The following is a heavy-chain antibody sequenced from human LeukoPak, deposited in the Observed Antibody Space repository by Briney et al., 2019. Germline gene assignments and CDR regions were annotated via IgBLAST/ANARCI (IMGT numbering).Heavy chain of an antibody. D-gene: IGHD6-19*01. V-gene: IGHV5-51*01. CDR1: GYSFTSYW. J-gene: IGHJ4*02. CDR3: ARRGAWYSSGWYGDL. CDR2: IYPGDSDT. Sequence: GEPLNISCKASGYSFTSYWIGWVRQMPGKGREWMGIIYPGDSDTRYSPSFRSQVTISADKSISTAYLQWSSLKASDTAMYYCARRGAWYSSGWYGDLWGQGTVVTVSS.